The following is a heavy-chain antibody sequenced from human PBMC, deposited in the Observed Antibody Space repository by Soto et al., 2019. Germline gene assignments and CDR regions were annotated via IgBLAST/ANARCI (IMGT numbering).Heavy chain of an antibody. CDR2: IYYGGST. V-gene: IGHV4-59*08. CDR1: GDSISTDY. Sequence: QVHLQESGPGLVKPSETLSLTCTVSGDSISTDYWSWIRQSPGKGLEWIGFIYYGGSTNYNPSLKSRVTISVDTPKNQFSLKLSSVTAADTAVYYCAKNWNWGSLVHWGQGTLVTAS. J-gene: IGHJ4*02. CDR3: AKNWNWGSLVH. D-gene: IGHD7-27*01.